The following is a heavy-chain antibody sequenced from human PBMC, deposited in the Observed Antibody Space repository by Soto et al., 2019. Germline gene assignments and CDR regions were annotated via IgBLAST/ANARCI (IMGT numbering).Heavy chain of an antibody. J-gene: IGHJ4*02. Sequence: SETLSLTCTVSGGSISSSSYYWGWIRQPPGKGLEWIGSIYYSGSTYYNPSLKSRVTISVDTSKNQFSLKLSSVTAADTAVYYCARSIQYSYGSASYPSGVDYWGQGTLVTVSS. CDR3: ARSIQYSYGSASYPSGVDY. CDR2: IYYSGST. V-gene: IGHV4-39*01. CDR1: GGSISSSSYY. D-gene: IGHD3-10*01.